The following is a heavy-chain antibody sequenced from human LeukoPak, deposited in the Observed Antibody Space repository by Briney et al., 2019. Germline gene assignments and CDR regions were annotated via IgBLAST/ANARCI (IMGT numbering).Heavy chain of an antibody. J-gene: IGHJ4*02. Sequence: AGSLRLSCAASGFSFSTYWMSWVRQAPGRGLEWVANIKEDGSVKFYVDPVKGRFTVSRDNAKNSLYLQMSSLRAEDTAVYYCASYLGGTTGFDSWGQGTLVTVSS. CDR3: ASYLGGTTGFDS. D-gene: IGHD1-26*01. V-gene: IGHV3-7*05. CDR1: GFSFSTYW. CDR2: IKEDGSVK.